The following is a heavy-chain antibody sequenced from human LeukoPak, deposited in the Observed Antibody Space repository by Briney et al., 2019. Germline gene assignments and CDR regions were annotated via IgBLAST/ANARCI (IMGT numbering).Heavy chain of an antibody. Sequence: PGGSLRLSCAASGFTFSSYSMNRVRQAPGKGPEWVSYISSSSLTIYYADSVKGRFTISRDNAKNSLYLQVNSLRDEDTAVYYCARAVDYDSSGYYSDYWGQGTLVTVSS. D-gene: IGHD3-22*01. CDR2: ISSSSLTI. V-gene: IGHV3-48*02. CDR3: ARAVDYDSSGYYSDY. CDR1: GFTFSSYS. J-gene: IGHJ4*02.